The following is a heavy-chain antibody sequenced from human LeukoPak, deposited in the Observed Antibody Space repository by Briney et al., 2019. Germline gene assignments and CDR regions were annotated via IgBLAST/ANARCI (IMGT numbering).Heavy chain of an antibody. CDR3: ARGVYIAAAQYGY. V-gene: IGHV4-59*07. D-gene: IGHD6-13*01. Sequence: SDTLSLTCTVSGGSISSYYWSWIRHPPGKGLKWIGYIYYSGTTNYNPSLKTRVPISVDTSKNQFSLKLSSVTAADTAVYYCARGVYIAAAQYGYWGQGTLVSVSS. J-gene: IGHJ4*02. CDR1: GGSISSYY. CDR2: IYYSGTT.